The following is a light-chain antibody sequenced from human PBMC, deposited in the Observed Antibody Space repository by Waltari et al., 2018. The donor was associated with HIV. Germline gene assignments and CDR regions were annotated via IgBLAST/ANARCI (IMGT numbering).Light chain of an antibody. V-gene: IGLV1-44*01. CDR1: TSNIGTNI. CDR2: SNN. CDR3: AAWDDTLNGL. J-gene: IGLJ2*01. Sequence: QSVLTQPPSASGTPGQNVTISCSGNTSNIGTNIVNWYQQFPGAAPKLLIYSNNQRPSGVPALVSGSKSGTSASLAISGLQSEDEADYFCAAWDDTLNGLFGGGTKLTVL.